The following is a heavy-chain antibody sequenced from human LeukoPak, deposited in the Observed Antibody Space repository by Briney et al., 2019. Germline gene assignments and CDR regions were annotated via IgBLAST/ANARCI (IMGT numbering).Heavy chain of an antibody. CDR2: IYYSGST. CDR3: ARESVYSGRYYAFDI. J-gene: IGHJ3*02. V-gene: IGHV4-59*01. D-gene: IGHD1-26*01. Sequence: PSETLSLTCTVSDGSMSPYYWSWIRQPPGKGLEWIGYIYYSGSTNYNPSLKSRVTISVDMSKNQFSLKLSSVTAADTAVYYCARESVYSGRYYAFDIWGQGTMVTVSS. CDR1: DGSMSPYY.